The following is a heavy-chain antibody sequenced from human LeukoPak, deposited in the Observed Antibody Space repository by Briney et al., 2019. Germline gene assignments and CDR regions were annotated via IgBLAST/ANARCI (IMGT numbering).Heavy chain of an antibody. CDR2: ISYDGSNK. Sequence: GRSLRLSCAASGFTFSSYAMHWVRQAPGKGLEWVAVISYDGSNKYYADSVKGRFTISRDNSKNTLYLQMNSLRAEDTAVYYCASPYCSSTSIYGGYYYGMDVWGQGTTFTVSS. V-gene: IGHV3-30-3*01. CDR3: ASPYCSSTSIYGGYYYGMDV. D-gene: IGHD2-2*01. J-gene: IGHJ6*02. CDR1: GFTFSSYA.